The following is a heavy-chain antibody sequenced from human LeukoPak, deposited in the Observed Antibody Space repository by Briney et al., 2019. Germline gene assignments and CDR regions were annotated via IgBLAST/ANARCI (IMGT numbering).Heavy chain of an antibody. CDR1: GFSVSSTY. D-gene: IGHD2/OR15-2a*01. V-gene: IGHV3-53*01. CDR3: ARDLSYFDY. J-gene: IGHJ4*02. CDR2: TYSDGNT. Sequence: PGGSLRLSCAVSGFSVSSTYMTWVRQAPGKGLEWVSITYSDGNTYYSESVRGRFTVSRGDSKDTLYLQMKSLRVEDTAFYYCARDLSYFDYWGQGTLVTVSS.